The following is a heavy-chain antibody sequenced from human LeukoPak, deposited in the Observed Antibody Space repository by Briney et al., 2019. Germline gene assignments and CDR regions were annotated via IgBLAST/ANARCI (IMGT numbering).Heavy chain of an antibody. CDR2: MRSDGTSK. CDR3: AKDRPIKGGFDP. V-gene: IGHV3-30*02. CDR1: GFSLTTYG. J-gene: IGHJ5*02. Sequence: GGSLRLSCVASGFSLTTYGMLWVRQAPGKGLQWVAFMRSDGTSKYYGDSVEGRFTISRDNSKSTLYLLMNSLSAEATGIYYCAKDRPIKGGFDPWGQGTPVTVSS. D-gene: IGHD3-16*01.